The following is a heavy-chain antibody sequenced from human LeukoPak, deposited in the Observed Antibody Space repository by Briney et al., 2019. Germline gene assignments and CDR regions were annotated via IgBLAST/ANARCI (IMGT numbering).Heavy chain of an antibody. Sequence: ASVKVSCKVSGYTLTELSMHWVRQAPGKGLVWMGGFDPEDGETIYAQKFQGRVTMTEDTSTDTAYMELSSLRSEDTAVYYCAIGAYGGNPNDYWGQGTLVTVSS. J-gene: IGHJ4*02. V-gene: IGHV1-24*01. D-gene: IGHD4-23*01. CDR1: GYTLTELS. CDR2: FDPEDGET. CDR3: AIGAYGGNPNDY.